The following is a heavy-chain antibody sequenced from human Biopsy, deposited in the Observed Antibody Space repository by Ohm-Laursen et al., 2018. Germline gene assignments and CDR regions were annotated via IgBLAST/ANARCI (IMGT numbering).Heavy chain of an antibody. V-gene: IGHV4-34*01. J-gene: IGHJ6*02. CDR2: INHSGRT. D-gene: IGHD3-22*01. Sequence: SETLSLTCAVYGESFNGYYWSWIRQTPGKGLEWIGEINHSGRTNYSPSLKSRVTISVDTSKNQFSLKVRSVTAADTAVYYCVRGVDYYDPYRYYALDVWGQGTTVTVSS. CDR3: VRGVDYYDPYRYYALDV. CDR1: GESFNGYY.